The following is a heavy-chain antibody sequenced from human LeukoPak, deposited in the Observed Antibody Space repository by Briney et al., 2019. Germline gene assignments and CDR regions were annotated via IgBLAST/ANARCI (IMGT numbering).Heavy chain of an antibody. CDR1: GFTFSDYS. CDR2: ISGSGGRT. V-gene: IGHV3-23*01. J-gene: IGHJ4*02. Sequence: TGGSLRLSCAVSGFTFSDYSMTWVRQAPGKGLEWVSVISGSGGRTYYADSVNGRFTISRDNAKNSLYLQMNSLRAEDTAVYYCARDPIMGYFDYWGQGTLVTVSS. CDR3: ARDPIMGYFDY. D-gene: IGHD3-16*01.